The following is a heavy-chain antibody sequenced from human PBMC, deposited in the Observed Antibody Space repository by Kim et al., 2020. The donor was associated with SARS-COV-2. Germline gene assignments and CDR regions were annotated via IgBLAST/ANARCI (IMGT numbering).Heavy chain of an antibody. CDR3: ARETATVTTVNGSFDI. CDR2: IYSGDST. J-gene: IGHJ3*02. V-gene: IGHV3-53*01. CDR1: GFSVSSKY. D-gene: IGHD4-17*01. Sequence: GGSLRLSCAASGFSVSSKYMSWVRQAPGKGLEWISIIYSGDSTSYAESVKGRFIISRDNSKNTQYLEINSLRAEDTAVYYCARETATVTTVNGSFDIWGQGTMVTVSS.